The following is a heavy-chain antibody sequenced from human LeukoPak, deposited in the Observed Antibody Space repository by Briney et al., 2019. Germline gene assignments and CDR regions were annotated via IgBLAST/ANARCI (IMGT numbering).Heavy chain of an antibody. J-gene: IGHJ4*02. CDR1: GYTFTGYY. CDR3: ASDHTRLAAREF. D-gene: IGHD6-6*01. V-gene: IGHV1-2*02. CDR2: INPNSGGT. Sequence: ASVKVSCKASGYTFTGYYMHWARQAPGQGLEWMGWINPNSGGTNYAQKFQGRVTMTRDTSISTAYMELSRLRSDDTAVYYCASDHTRLAAREFWGQGTLVTVSS.